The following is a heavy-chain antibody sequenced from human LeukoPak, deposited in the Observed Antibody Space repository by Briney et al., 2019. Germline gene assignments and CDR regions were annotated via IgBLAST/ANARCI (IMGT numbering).Heavy chain of an antibody. Sequence: SETLSLTCTVSGGSISSYYWSWIRQPPGKGLEWIGYIYYSGSTNYNPSLKSRVTISVDTSKNQFSLKLSSVTAADTAVYYCARLYRMVRGVIILDAFDIWGQGTMVTVSS. D-gene: IGHD3-10*01. CDR2: IYYSGST. V-gene: IGHV4-59*08. CDR3: ARLYRMVRGVIILDAFDI. CDR1: GGSISSYY. J-gene: IGHJ3*02.